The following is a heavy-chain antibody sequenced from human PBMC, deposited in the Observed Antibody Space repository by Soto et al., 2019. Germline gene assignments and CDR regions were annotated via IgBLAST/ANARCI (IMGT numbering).Heavy chain of an antibody. CDR1: GYTFTSYY. CDR2: INPSGGGT. Sequence: ASVKVSCKASGYTFTSYYIHWVRQAPRQGLEWMGIINPSGGGTIYAQKFQGRVTMTRDTSTSTVYMELSSLRSEDTAVYYCARDKSSTVTSYYYHYALDVWGQGTTVTVS. D-gene: IGHD4-4*01. J-gene: IGHJ6*02. V-gene: IGHV1-46*01. CDR3: ARDKSSTVTSYYYHYALDV.